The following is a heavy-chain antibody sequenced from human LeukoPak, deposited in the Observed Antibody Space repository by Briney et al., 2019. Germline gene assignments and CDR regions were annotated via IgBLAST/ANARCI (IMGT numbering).Heavy chain of an antibody. D-gene: IGHD3-9*01. Sequence: SETLSLTCTVSGGSISSYYWSWIRQPPGKGLEWIGYIYYSGSTNYNPSLKSRVTISVDTSKNQFSLKLSSVTAADTAVYYSARAGAYYDILTGYQTLTYYYGMDVWGQGTTVTVSS. J-gene: IGHJ6*02. CDR3: ARAGAYYDILTGYQTLTYYYGMDV. V-gene: IGHV4-59*01. CDR2: IYYSGST. CDR1: GGSISSYY.